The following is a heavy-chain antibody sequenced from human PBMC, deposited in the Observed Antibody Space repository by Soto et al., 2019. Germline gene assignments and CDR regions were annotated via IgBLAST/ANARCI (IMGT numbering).Heavy chain of an antibody. CDR3: ARGRNDFWSGYYYGMDV. D-gene: IGHD3-3*01. CDR2: INHSGST. V-gene: IGHV4-34*01. CDR1: GVSFSGYY. Sequence: SETLSLTCAVYGVSFSGYYWSWIRQPPGKGLEWIGEINHSGSTNYNPSLKSRVTISVDTSKNQFSLKLSSVTAADTAVYYCARGRNDFWSGYYYGMDVWGQGTTVTVSS. J-gene: IGHJ6*02.